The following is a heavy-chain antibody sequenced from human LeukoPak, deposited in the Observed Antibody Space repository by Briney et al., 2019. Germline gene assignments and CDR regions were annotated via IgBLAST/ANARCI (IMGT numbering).Heavy chain of an antibody. D-gene: IGHD3-10*01. J-gene: IGHJ4*02. CDR2: ISWEGDTT. CDR3: TRDTDYGSATNYFDS. CDR1: GFTFDDYA. V-gene: IGHV3-43*01. Sequence: GGSLTLSCAASGFTFDDYAMHWVRHAPGKGLEWVALISWEGDTTYYADSVRGRFTISRDNSKNSLYLQINSLRTEDTAFYYCTRDTDYGSATNYFDSWGQGTLVSVSS.